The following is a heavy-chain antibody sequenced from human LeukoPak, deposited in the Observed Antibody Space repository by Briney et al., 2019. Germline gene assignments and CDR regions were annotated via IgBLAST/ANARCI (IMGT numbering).Heavy chain of an antibody. CDR3: AREDPYSEGMDV. Sequence: GGSLRLSCAASGFTFSSYWMHWVRQAPGKGLVWVSRINSDGSSETYADSVKGRFTISRDNAKNTLYVQMNSLRAKDTAVYYCAREDPYSEGMDVWGQGTSVTVSS. J-gene: IGHJ6*02. CDR1: GFTFSSYW. CDR2: INSDGSSE. V-gene: IGHV3-74*03. D-gene: IGHD3-9*01.